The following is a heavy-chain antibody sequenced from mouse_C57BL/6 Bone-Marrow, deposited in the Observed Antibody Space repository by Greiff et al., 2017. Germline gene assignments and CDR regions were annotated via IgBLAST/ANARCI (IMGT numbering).Heavy chain of an antibody. J-gene: IGHJ2*01. V-gene: IGHV1-47*01. CDR1: GYTFTTYP. CDR3: ARRDDYGYYFDY. Sequence: LVESGAELVKPGASVKMSCKASGYTFTTYPIEWMKQNHGKSLEWIGNFHPYNDDTKYNEKFKGKATLTVEKSSSTVYLELSRLTSDDSAVYYCARRDDYGYYFDYWGQGTTLTVSS. CDR2: FHPYNDDT. D-gene: IGHD2-4*01.